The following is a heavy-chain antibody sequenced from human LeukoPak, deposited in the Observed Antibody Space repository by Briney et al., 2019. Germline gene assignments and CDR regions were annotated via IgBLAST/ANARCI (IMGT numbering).Heavy chain of an antibody. Sequence: GGSLRLSCTASGFTFSTYAMSWVRQAPGKGLEWVPGMSGSGGSTYYADSVKGRFTISRDNSKNTLYFQMNSLRAEDTAVYYCARGWDLLDYWGQGTLVTVSS. D-gene: IGHD1-26*01. CDR3: ARGWDLLDY. J-gene: IGHJ4*02. CDR1: GFTFSTYA. V-gene: IGHV3-23*01. CDR2: MSGSGGST.